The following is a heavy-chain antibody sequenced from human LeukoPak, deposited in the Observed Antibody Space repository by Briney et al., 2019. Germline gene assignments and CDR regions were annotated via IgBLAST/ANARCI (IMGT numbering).Heavy chain of an antibody. J-gene: IGHJ4*02. CDR2: IYTSGST. D-gene: IGHD1-14*01. CDR1: GGSISSGSYY. Sequence: SQTLSLTCTVSGGSISSGSYYWSWIRQPAGKGLGWIGRIYTSGSTNYNPSLKSRVTISVDTSKNQFSLKLSSVTAADTAVYYCARGSGGDYWGQGTLVTVSS. CDR3: ARGSGGDY. V-gene: IGHV4-61*02.